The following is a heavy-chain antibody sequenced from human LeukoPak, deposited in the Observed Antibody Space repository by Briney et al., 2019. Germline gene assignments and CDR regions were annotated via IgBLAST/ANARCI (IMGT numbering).Heavy chain of an antibody. Sequence: SETLSLTYTVSGGSISSSSYYWGWIRQPPGKGLEWIGSIYYSGSTYYNPSLKSRVTISVDTSKNQFSLKLSSVTAADTAVYYCARDITYYGMDVWGQGTTVTVSS. CDR3: ARDITYYGMDV. V-gene: IGHV4-39*07. J-gene: IGHJ6*02. CDR1: GGSISSSSYY. CDR2: IYYSGST. D-gene: IGHD3-10*01.